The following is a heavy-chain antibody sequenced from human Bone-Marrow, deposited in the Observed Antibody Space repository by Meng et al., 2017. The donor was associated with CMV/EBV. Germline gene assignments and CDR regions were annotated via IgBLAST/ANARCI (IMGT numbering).Heavy chain of an antibody. V-gene: IGHV1-69*05. CDR2: IIPIFGTA. J-gene: IGHJ4*02. D-gene: IGHD6-19*01. Sequence: CKASGGHFSSYAISWVRQAPGQGLEWMGGIIPIFGTANYAQKFQGRVTITTDESTSTAYMELSSLRSEDTAVYYCAGGVAGTKSFDYWGQGTLVTVSS. CDR1: GGHFSSYA. CDR3: AGGVAGTKSFDY.